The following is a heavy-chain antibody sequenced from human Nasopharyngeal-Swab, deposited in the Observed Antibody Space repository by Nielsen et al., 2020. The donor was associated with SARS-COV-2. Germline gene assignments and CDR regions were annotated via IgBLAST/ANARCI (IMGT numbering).Heavy chain of an antibody. V-gene: IGHV1-8*01. CDR2: MNPRSGDA. J-gene: IGHJ5*02. CDR3: ARGVMGGRFDP. Sequence: ASVKVSCKASGYSFTEYDLNWVRQATGQGLEWMGWMNPRSGDADYAQKFQGRVIMTRDTSTSTAYMELSSLRSEDTAVYYCARGVMGGRFDPWGQGTLVTASS. D-gene: IGHD1-26*01. CDR1: GYSFTEYD.